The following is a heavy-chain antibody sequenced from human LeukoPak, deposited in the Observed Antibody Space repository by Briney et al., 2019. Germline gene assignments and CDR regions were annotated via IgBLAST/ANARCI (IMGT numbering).Heavy chain of an antibody. CDR3: ARRAAAGTPDY. CDR1: GFTFSSYS. D-gene: IGHD6-13*01. J-gene: IGHJ4*02. CDR2: ISSSSSTI. V-gene: IGHV3-48*01. Sequence: GGSLRLSCAASGFTFSSYSMNWVRQAPGKGLEWVSYISSSSSTIYYADSVKGRFTISRDNAKNSLYLQMNSLRAEDTAVYYCARRAAAGTPDYWGQGTLVTVSS.